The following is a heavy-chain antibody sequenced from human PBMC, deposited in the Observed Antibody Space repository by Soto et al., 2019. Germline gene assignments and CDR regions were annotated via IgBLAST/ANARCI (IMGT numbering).Heavy chain of an antibody. J-gene: IGHJ6*02. D-gene: IGHD1-1*01. CDR3: ARDLWVEPELYYYGMDV. CDR1: GDSISSADYY. CDR2: IFYSGTT. Sequence: SEPLSLTCTVPGDSISSADYYWRWIRQTPGKGLEWIGHIFYSGTTYYNPSLKSRLTISVDPSKNHFSLRLTSVTAADTAVYYCARDLWVEPELYYYGMDVWGQGTTVTVSS. V-gene: IGHV4-30-4*01.